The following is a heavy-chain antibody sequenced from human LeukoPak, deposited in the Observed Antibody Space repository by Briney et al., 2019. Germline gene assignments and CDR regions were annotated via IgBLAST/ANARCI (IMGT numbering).Heavy chain of an antibody. V-gene: IGHV3-48*04. Sequence: GGSLRLSCAASGFTFSTYNMNWVRQAPGKGLEWVSYISSSGSTIYYADSVKGRFTISRDNAKNSLYLQMNSLRAEDTAVYYCASGYRVGATTLDAFDIWGQGTMVTVSS. CDR3: ASGYRVGATTLDAFDI. CDR1: GFTFSTYN. J-gene: IGHJ3*02. CDR2: ISSSGSTI. D-gene: IGHD1-26*01.